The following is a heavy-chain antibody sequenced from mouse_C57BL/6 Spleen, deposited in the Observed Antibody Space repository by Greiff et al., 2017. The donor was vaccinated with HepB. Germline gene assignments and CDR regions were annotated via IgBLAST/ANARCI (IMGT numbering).Heavy chain of an antibody. J-gene: IGHJ4*01. CDR3: ARKGGNYGRAMDY. CDR1: GYTFTSYW. Sequence: VQLQQPGAELVMPGASVKLSCKASGYTFTSYWMHWVKQRPGQGLEWIGEIDPSDSYTNYNQKFKGKSTLTVDKSSSTAYMQLSSLTSEDSAVYYCARKGGNYGRAMDYWGQGTSVTVSS. V-gene: IGHV1-69*01. CDR2: IDPSDSYT. D-gene: IGHD2-1*01.